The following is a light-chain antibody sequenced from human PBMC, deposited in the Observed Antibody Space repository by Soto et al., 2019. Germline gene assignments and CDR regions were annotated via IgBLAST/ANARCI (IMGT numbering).Light chain of an antibody. V-gene: IGLV2-14*01. CDR1: SSDVGGYNY. J-gene: IGLJ2*01. CDR2: DVS. Sequence: QSALTQPASVSGSPGQSITISCTGTSSDVGGYNYVSWYQQHPGKAPKLMIYDVSNRPSGVSNRFAGSKSRNTASLTISGLQAEDEADYYCSSYTRSSTLVVVGGGTKLTVL. CDR3: SSYTRSSTLVV.